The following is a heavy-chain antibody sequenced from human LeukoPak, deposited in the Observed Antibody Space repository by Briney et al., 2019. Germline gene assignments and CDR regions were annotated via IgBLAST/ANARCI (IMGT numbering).Heavy chain of an antibody. CDR1: GFTFSDYY. Sequence: GGSLRLSCAASGFTFSDYYMSWIRQAPGKGLEWVSYISSSGSTIYYADSVKGRFTISRDNAKNSLYLQMNSLRAEDTAVYYCARVVAAAAADYYYYYMDVWGKGTTITISS. J-gene: IGHJ6*03. D-gene: IGHD6-13*01. V-gene: IGHV3-11*01. CDR2: ISSSGSTI. CDR3: ARVVAAAAADYYYYYMDV.